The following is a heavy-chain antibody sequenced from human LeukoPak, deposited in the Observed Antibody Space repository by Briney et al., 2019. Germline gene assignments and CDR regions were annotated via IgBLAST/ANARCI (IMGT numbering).Heavy chain of an antibody. J-gene: IGHJ4*02. CDR1: GFTFSSYW. Sequence: GGSLRLPCAASGFTFSSYWMSWVRQAPGKGLEWVANIKQDGSEKYYVDSVKGRFTISRDNAKNSLYLQMNSLRAEDTAVYYCARDRYDILTGYLVFDYWGQGTLVTVSS. CDR2: IKQDGSEK. CDR3: ARDRYDILTGYLVFDY. D-gene: IGHD3-9*01. V-gene: IGHV3-7*01.